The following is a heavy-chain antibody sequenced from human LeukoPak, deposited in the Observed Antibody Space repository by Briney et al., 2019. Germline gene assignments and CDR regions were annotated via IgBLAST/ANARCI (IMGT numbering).Heavy chain of an antibody. Sequence: GGSLRLSCEASGFTFSSYAMHRGRQAPGKGLEWVAVISYDGSNKYYADSVKGRFTISRDNYKSTLYLQMNSLRAEDTAVYYCARDRSRKRFGYCGGDCSLDYWGQGTLVTVSS. D-gene: IGHD2-21*02. V-gene: IGHV3-30-3*01. CDR2: ISYDGSNK. J-gene: IGHJ4*02. CDR3: ARDRSRKRFGYCGGDCSLDY. CDR1: GFTFSSYA.